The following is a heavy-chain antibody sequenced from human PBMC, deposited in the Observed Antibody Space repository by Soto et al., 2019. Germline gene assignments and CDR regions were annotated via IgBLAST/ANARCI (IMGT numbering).Heavy chain of an antibody. CDR2: ISGSGGST. J-gene: IGHJ4*02. V-gene: IGHV3-23*01. CDR3: AKSSGIAVAEGDY. CDR1: GFTFSSYA. Sequence: VGSLRLSCAASGFTFSSYAMSWVRQAPGKGLEWVSAISGSGGSTYYADSVKGRFTISRDNSKNTLYLQMNSLRAEDTAVYYCAKSSGIAVAEGDYWGQGTLVTVSS. D-gene: IGHD6-19*01.